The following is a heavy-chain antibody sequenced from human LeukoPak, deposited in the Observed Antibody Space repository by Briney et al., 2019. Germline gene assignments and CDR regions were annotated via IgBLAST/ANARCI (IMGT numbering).Heavy chain of an antibody. CDR1: GDSISSTGYY. V-gene: IGHV4-39*07. J-gene: IGHJ5*02. CDR2: MYHSGST. Sequence: SETLSLTCTVSGDSISSTGYYWGWIRQPPGKGLEWIASMYHSGSTYHNPSLKSRVTLSVYPSKNQSSLKQSSVPAHDPAFFFCARHEHSASFYGLSWFDPWGQGTLVTVSS. CDR3: ARHEHSASFYGLSWFDP. D-gene: IGHD4-17*01.